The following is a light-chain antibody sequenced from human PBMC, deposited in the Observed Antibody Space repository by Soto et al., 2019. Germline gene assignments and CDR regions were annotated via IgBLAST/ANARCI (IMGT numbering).Light chain of an antibody. J-gene: IGLJ3*02. CDR1: SSDIGASNY. CDR3: TSYTTSTTWV. Sequence: QAASVSGSPGQSITVSCIGTSSDIGASNYVSWYQQHPGKAPKLIISEVSNRPSGVSNRFSGSKSGSTASLTISGLQAEDEADYYCTSYTTSTTWVFGGGTQLTVL. CDR2: EVS. V-gene: IGLV2-14*01.